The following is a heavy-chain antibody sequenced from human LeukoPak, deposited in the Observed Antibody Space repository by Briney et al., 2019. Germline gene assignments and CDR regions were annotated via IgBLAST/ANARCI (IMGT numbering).Heavy chain of an antibody. D-gene: IGHD6-19*01. CDR3: ARDRGWDSGWYLGY. V-gene: IGHV3-7*01. CDR1: GFTFSSYW. J-gene: IGHJ4*02. Sequence: GGSLRLSCAASGFTFSSYWMSWVRQAPGKGLEWVANIKQDGSEKYYVDSVKGRFTISRDNAKNSLYLQMNSLRAEDTAVYYCARDRGWDSGWYLGYWGQGTLVTVSS. CDR2: IKQDGSEK.